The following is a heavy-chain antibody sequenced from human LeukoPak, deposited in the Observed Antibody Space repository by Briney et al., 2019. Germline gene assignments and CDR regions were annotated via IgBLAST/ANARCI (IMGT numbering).Heavy chain of an antibody. V-gene: IGHV1-18*01. D-gene: IGHD2-15*01. J-gene: IGHJ6*02. CDR2: ISAYNGNT. Sequence: GASVMVSCKASGYTFTSYGISWVRQAPGQGLEWMGWISAYNGNTNYAQKLQGRVTMTTDTSTSTAYMELRSLRSDDTAVYYCARECGGSFPYYYYGMDIWGQGTTVTVSS. CDR3: ARECGGSFPYYYYGMDI. CDR1: GYTFTSYG.